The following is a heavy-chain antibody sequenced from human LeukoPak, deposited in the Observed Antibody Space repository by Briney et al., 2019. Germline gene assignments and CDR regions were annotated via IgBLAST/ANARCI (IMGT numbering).Heavy chain of an antibody. V-gene: IGHV3-7*01. D-gene: IGHD2-15*01. Sequence: GGSLRLSCAASGFTISGDWMTWVRQAPGKGLEWVANIKKDGSEKFYVDSVKGRFTISRDNDKNSLNLQMNSLRAEDTAVCYCARHSDWDGGTYYRHFDAWGQGTLVTVSS. CDR2: IKKDGSEK. CDR3: ARHSDWDGGTYYRHFDA. CDR1: GFTISGDW. J-gene: IGHJ5*02.